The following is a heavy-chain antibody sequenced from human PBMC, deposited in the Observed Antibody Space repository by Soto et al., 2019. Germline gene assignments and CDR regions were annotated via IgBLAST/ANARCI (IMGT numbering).Heavy chain of an antibody. CDR2: IYWNDDK. V-gene: IGHV2-5*01. CDR3: AHRHDLRAFDI. D-gene: IGHD3-16*01. Sequence: SGPPLVNPTHTLTLTCTFSVFSLSTRAGCVGFIRQPPGKALEWLALIYWNDDKRYGPSLKNRLTITKDTSKNHVVLTMTNMDPVDTATYYCAHRHDLRAFDIWGQGTMVTVSS. J-gene: IGHJ3*02. CDR1: VFSLSTRAGC.